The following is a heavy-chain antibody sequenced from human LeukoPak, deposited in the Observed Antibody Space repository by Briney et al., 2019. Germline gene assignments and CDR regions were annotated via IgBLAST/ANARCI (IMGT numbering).Heavy chain of an antibody. CDR2: ISAYNGNT. Sequence: ASVKVSCKASGYTFTSYGISWVRQAPGQGLEWMGWISAYNGNTNYAQKLQGRVTMTTDTSTSTAYMELRSLRSDDTAVYYCARYSSGWYELRNGYWGQGTLVTVSS. D-gene: IGHD6-19*01. CDR3: ARYSSGWYELRNGY. CDR1: GYTFTSYG. V-gene: IGHV1-18*01. J-gene: IGHJ4*02.